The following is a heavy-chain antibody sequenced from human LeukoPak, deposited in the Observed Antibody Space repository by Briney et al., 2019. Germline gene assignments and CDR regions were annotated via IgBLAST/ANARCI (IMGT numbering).Heavy chain of an antibody. CDR2: IYPGDSDT. J-gene: IGHJ6*02. Sequence: GESLKISCKGSGYSFTSYSIGWVRQMPGKGLEWMGIIYPGDSDTRYSPSFQGQVTISADKSISTAYLQWSSLKASDTAMYYCARQMGGGHYYYYYGMDVWGQGTTVTVSS. CDR1: GYSFTSYS. CDR3: ARQMGGGHYYYYYGMDV. D-gene: IGHD3-16*01. V-gene: IGHV5-51*01.